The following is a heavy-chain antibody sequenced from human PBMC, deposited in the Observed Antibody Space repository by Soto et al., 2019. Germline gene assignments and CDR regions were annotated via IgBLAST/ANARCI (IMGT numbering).Heavy chain of an antibody. J-gene: IGHJ6*02. CDR1: GFTFSSYA. CDR2: ISYDGSNK. CDR3: ARAMVRGVLFGMDV. V-gene: IGHV3-30-3*01. Sequence: QVQLVESGGGVVQPGRSLRLSCAASGFTFSSYAMHWVRQAPGKGLEWVAVISYDGSNKYYADSVKGRFTISRDNSENTLYLQMNSLRAEDTAVYYCARAMVRGVLFGMDVWGQGTTVTVSS. D-gene: IGHD3-10*01.